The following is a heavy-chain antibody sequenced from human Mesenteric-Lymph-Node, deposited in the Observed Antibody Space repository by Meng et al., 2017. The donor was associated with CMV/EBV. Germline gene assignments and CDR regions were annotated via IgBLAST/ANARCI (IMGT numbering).Heavy chain of an antibody. CDR2: IYDGGTT. D-gene: IGHD5-18*01. CDR1: GGSVIRDSYY. Sequence: NVFGGSVIRDSYYWGWIRQPPGKGLEWIGNIYDGGTTHYNPSLRSRVTISVDTSKNQFSLSLSSVTAADTAVYYCARPLGGYSFATWGQGTLVTVSS. CDR3: ARPLGGYSFAT. V-gene: IGHV4-39*01. J-gene: IGHJ5*02.